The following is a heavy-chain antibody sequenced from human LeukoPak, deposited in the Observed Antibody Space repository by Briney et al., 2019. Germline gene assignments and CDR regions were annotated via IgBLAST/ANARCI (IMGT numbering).Heavy chain of an antibody. CDR1: GGSISSSNW. D-gene: IGHD5-12*01. Sequence: SGTLSLTCAVSGGSISSSNWWSWVRQPPGKGLEWIGYIHYSGSTSYNPSLKSRVTISLDTSKNQFSLKVSSVTAADTAVYYCARVPKWREFDPWGQGTLVTVSS. CDR2: IHYSGST. CDR3: ARVPKWREFDP. J-gene: IGHJ5*02. V-gene: IGHV4-4*02.